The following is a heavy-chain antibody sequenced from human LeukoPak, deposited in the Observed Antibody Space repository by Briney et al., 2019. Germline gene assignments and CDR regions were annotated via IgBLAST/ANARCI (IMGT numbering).Heavy chain of an antibody. D-gene: IGHD6-19*01. CDR3: ARVIYRGSGWYERLYFDY. J-gene: IGHJ4*02. CDR2: ISAYNGNT. CDR1: GYTFTSYG. Sequence: ASVKVSCKASGYTFTSYGISWVRQAPGQGLEWMGWISAYNGNTNYAQKLQGRVTMTTDTSTSTAYMELRSLRSDDTAVYYCARVIYRGSGWYERLYFDYWGQGTLVTVSS. V-gene: IGHV1-18*01.